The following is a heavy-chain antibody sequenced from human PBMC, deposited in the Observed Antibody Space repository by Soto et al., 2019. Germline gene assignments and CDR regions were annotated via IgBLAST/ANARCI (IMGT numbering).Heavy chain of an antibody. CDR2: IGGSSGKT. J-gene: IGHJ4*02. CDR1: GFIFSTYA. CDR3: AKEGSVVMTYYFDY. Sequence: PGGSLRLSCAASGFIFSTYAVTWVRQAPGKGLEWVSVIGGSSGKTFYADSVKGRFSVSRDNSKNILYLQRNSLRAEDTAVYYCAKEGSVVMTYYFDYWGQGTLVTVSS. D-gene: IGHD2-21*02. V-gene: IGHV3-23*01.